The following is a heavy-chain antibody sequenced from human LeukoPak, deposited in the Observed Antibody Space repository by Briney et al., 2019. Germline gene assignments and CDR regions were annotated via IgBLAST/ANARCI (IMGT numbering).Heavy chain of an antibody. CDR3: AREVPAHYYFDY. J-gene: IGHJ4*02. CDR2: ISAYNGNT. D-gene: IGHD2-2*01. V-gene: IGHV1-18*01. Sequence: ASVKVSCKASGYSFTTHGISWVRQAPGQGLEWMGWISAYNGNTNYAQKLQGRVTMTTDTSTSTAYMELRSLRSDDTAVYYCAREVPAHYYFDYWGQGTLVTVSS. CDR1: GYSFTTHG.